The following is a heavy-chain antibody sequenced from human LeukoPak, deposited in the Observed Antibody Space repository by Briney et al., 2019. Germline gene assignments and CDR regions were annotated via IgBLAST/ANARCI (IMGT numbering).Heavy chain of an antibody. D-gene: IGHD3-3*01. V-gene: IGHV3-21*01. Sequence: GGSLRLSCAASGFSFSNYAMSWVRQAPGKGLEWVSSLSRSGSSIFYADSVRGRFTVSRDDAKDSLFLQLNSLRAEDTAVYYCARRVTIFGVGPWFDPWGQGTLVTVSS. CDR3: ARRVTIFGVGPWFDP. J-gene: IGHJ5*02. CDR1: GFSFSNYA. CDR2: LSRSGSSI.